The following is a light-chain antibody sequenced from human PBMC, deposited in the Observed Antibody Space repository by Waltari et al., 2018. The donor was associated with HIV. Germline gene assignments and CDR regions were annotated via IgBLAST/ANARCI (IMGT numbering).Light chain of an antibody. V-gene: IGLV2-11*01. CDR1: SGDIGSFNY. J-gene: IGLJ2*01. Sequence: QSALTQPRSVSGSPGQSISISCSGSSGDIGSFNYVSWYQQHPNKAPQLIIYDVRERPSGVPHRFSGSKSGNTATLTISGIQAEDEAEYFCFSFAGSSNFVIFGGGTKLAV. CDR3: FSFAGSSNFVI. CDR2: DVR.